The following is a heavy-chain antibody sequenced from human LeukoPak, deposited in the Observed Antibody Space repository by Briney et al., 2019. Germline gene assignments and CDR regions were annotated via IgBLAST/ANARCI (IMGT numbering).Heavy chain of an antibody. CDR3: AYNRNFALDN. CDR1: GGSISSGGYY. D-gene: IGHD1-14*01. Sequence: SQTLSLTCTVSGGSISSGGYYWNWIRQHPGKGLEWIGYIYYSGSTYYNPSLKSRLTISVDTSKNQFSLKLSSVTAADTAVYYCAYNRNFALDNWGQGTLVTVSS. V-gene: IGHV4-31*03. CDR2: IYYSGST. J-gene: IGHJ4*02.